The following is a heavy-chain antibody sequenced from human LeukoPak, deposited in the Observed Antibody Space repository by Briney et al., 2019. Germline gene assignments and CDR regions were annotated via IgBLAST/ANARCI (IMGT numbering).Heavy chain of an antibody. D-gene: IGHD3-22*01. Sequence: QPGGSLRLSCAASGNYWMHWVRQAPGKGLVWVSHINSDGSWTSYADSVKGRFTISKDNAKSTLYLQMNSLRAEDTAVYYCARGPPSSGGAYVGDYWGHGTLVTVSP. V-gene: IGHV3-74*01. CDR3: ARGPPSSGGAYVGDY. CDR1: GNYW. CDR2: INSDGSWT. J-gene: IGHJ4*01.